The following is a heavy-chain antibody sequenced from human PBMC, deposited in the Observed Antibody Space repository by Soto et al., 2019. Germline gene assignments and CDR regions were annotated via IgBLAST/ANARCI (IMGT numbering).Heavy chain of an antibody. J-gene: IGHJ4*02. CDR3: ARGYHYDSSGVYYFDY. CDR1: GGSFSGYY. Sequence: ASETLSLTCAVYGGSFSGYYWSWIRQPPGKRLEWIGEINHSGSTNYNPSLKSRVTISVDTSKNQFSLKLSSVTAADTAVYYCARGYHYDSSGVYYFDYWGQGTLVTVSS. D-gene: IGHD3-22*01. V-gene: IGHV4-34*01. CDR2: INHSGST.